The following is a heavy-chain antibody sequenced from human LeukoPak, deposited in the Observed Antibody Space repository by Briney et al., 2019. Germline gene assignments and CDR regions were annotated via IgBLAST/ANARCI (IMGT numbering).Heavy chain of an antibody. CDR3: ASREWELQDY. J-gene: IGHJ4*02. V-gene: IGHV4-39*07. Sequence: PSETLSLTCTVSGGSISSSSYYWGWIRQPPGKGLEWIGSIYYSGSTYYNPSLKSRVTISVDTSKNQFSLKLSSVTAADTAVYYCASREWELQDYWGQGTLVTVSS. CDR2: IYYSGST. D-gene: IGHD1-26*01. CDR1: GGSISSSSYY.